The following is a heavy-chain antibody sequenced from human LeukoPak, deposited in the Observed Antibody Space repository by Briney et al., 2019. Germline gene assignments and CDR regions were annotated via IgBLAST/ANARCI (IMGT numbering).Heavy chain of an antibody. D-gene: IGHD3-9*01. CDR1: GFTFDDYA. J-gene: IGHJ4*02. V-gene: IGHV3-43*02. CDR3: AKDMSQLVLPYYDILTGYDY. CDR2: ISGDGGGT. Sequence: GGSLRLSCAASGFTFDDYAMHWVRQAPGKGLEWVSLISGDGGGTYYADSVKGRFTISRDNSKNSLYLQMNSLRTEDTALYYCAKDMSQLVLPYYDILTGYDYWGQGTLVTVSS.